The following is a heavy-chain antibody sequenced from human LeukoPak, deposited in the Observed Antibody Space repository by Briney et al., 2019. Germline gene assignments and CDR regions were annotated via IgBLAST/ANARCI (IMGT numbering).Heavy chain of an antibody. V-gene: IGHV4-34*01. Sequence: SETLSLTCAVYGGSFSGYYWSWIRQPPGKGLEWIGEINHSGSTNYNPSLESRVTISVDTSKNQFSLKLSSVTAADTAVYYCARGAWLETYRWFDPWGQGTLVTVSS. CDR1: GGSFSGYY. J-gene: IGHJ5*02. CDR2: INHSGST. D-gene: IGHD6-19*01. CDR3: ARGAWLETYRWFDP.